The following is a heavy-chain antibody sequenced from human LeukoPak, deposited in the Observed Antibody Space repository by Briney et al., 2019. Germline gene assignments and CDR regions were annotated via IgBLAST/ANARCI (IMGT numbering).Heavy chain of an antibody. Sequence: SQTLSPTSAVYGGSFTGYYWSWIRQPPRNRLEWIGEIINSGSTNYNTSLRTRSTISVETSKNQFSLKLSSVTAADTAVYYCARRSLWPAKGNWFAPWGEGTLVSVSS. CDR3: ARRSLWPAKGNWFAP. V-gene: IGHV4-34*12. CDR2: IINSGST. CDR1: GGSFTGYY. D-gene: IGHD2-21*01. J-gene: IGHJ5*02.